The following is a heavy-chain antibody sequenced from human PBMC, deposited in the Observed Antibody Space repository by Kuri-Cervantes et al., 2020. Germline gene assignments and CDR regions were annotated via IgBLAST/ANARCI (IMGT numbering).Heavy chain of an antibody. V-gene: IGHV3-21*04. CDR1: GFTFYTYS. CDR3: AKDMVAVAAKPHWYFDL. D-gene: IGHD5-12*01. CDR2: ISISSTYI. Sequence: GGSLRLSCAASGFTFYTYSMDWVRQAPGKWLEWVASISISSTYIYYGDSVRGRFTVSRDNDKNSLYLQMNSLRAEDTALYYCAKDMVAVAAKPHWYFDLWGRGTLVTVSS. J-gene: IGHJ2*01.